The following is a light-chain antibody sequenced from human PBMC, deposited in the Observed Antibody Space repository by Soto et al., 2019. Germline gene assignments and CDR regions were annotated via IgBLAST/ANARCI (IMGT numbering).Light chain of an antibody. CDR2: LNSDGSH. J-gene: IGLJ2*01. CDR1: SGHSTYA. V-gene: IGLV4-69*01. Sequence: QSVLTQSPSASASLGASVKLTCTLSSGHSTYAIAWHQQQPEKGPRYLMNLNSDGSHTKGDGIPDRFSGSSSGAERYLTISSLQSEDEADYYCPTWGTGIHVFGGGTKLTVL. CDR3: PTWGTGIHV.